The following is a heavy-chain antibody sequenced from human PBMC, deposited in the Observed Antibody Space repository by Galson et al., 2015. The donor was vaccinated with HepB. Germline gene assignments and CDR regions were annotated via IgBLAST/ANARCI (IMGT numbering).Heavy chain of an antibody. CDR3: AKDYALGYYFDY. D-gene: IGHD4-17*01. CDR1: GLSFSHYV. Sequence: SLRLSCAASGLSFSHYVIHWVRQAPGKGLEWVSGISAGGLSTYYADSVKGQFTIFRDNSKSKMYLQMNSLRADDTAVYYCAKDYALGYYFDYWGQGALVTVSS. J-gene: IGHJ4*02. CDR2: ISAGGLST. V-gene: IGHV3-23*01.